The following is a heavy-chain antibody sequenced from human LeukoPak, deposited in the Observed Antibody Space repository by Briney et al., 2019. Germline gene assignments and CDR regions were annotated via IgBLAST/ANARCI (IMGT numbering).Heavy chain of an antibody. J-gene: IGHJ5*02. V-gene: IGHV4-31*03. CDR2: GSDSGGT. D-gene: IGHD2-8*01. CDR1: GDSISSGGYY. CDR3: AKNGQSGFSFDP. Sequence: PSQTLSLTCTVSGDSISSGGYYWSWIRQPPGKGLEWIGEGSDSGGTKFNPSLKSRVTISADTSKNQFSLKLTSVTAADTAVYYCAKNGQSGFSFDPWGQGTLVTVSS.